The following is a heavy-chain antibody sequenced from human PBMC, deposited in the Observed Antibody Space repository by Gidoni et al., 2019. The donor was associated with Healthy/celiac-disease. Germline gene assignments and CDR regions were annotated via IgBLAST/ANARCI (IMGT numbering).Heavy chain of an antibody. J-gene: IGHJ6*03. CDR1: GGSFSGYY. V-gene: IGHV4-34*01. Sequence: QVQLQQWGAGLLKPSETLSLTCAVYGGSFSGYYWSWIRQPPGKGLEWIGEINHSGSTNYNPSLKSRVTISVDTSKNQFSLKLSSVTAADTAVYYCARERNYYDSSGYYRRYMDVWGKGTTVTVSS. CDR2: INHSGST. D-gene: IGHD3-22*01. CDR3: ARERNYYDSSGYYRRYMDV.